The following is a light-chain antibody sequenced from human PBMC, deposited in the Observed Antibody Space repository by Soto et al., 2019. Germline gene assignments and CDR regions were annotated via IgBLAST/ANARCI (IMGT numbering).Light chain of an antibody. J-gene: IGKJ4*01. CDR1: QAISSF. CDR3: QPLDTYPIA. V-gene: IGKV1-9*01. Sequence: DIQLTQSPSFLSASEGDRVTITCRASQAISSFLSWYQQRPGKAPQLLIYAASALQGGVPSRFSGSGSGTEFTLTISNLQPEDFATYFCQPLDTYPIAFGGGTQVEIK. CDR2: AAS.